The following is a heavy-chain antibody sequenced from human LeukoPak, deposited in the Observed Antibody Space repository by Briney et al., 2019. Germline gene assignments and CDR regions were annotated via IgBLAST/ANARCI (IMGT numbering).Heavy chain of an antibody. J-gene: IGHJ4*02. CDR3: ATPAELVVVNAFDY. CDR2: FDPEDGET. V-gene: IGHV1-24*01. CDR1: GYTLTELS. Sequence: ASVKVSCKVSGYTLTELSMHWVRQAPGKGLEWIGGFDPEDGETIYAQKFQGRVTMTEDTSTDTAYMELSSLRSEDTAVYYCATPAELVVVNAFDYWGQGTLVTVSS. D-gene: IGHD3-22*01.